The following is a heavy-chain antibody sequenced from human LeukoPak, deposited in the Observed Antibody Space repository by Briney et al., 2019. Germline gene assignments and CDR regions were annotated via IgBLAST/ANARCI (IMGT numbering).Heavy chain of an antibody. CDR3: ATGDYYGSGRFRGYFQH. Sequence: SVKVSCKASGGTFSSYAISWVRQAPGQGLEWMGGIIPIFGTANYAQKFQGRVTITADESTSTAYMELSSLRSEDTAVYYCATGDYYGSGRFRGYFQHWGQGTLVTVSS. CDR2: IIPIFGTA. V-gene: IGHV1-69*01. CDR1: GGTFSSYA. D-gene: IGHD3-10*01. J-gene: IGHJ1*01.